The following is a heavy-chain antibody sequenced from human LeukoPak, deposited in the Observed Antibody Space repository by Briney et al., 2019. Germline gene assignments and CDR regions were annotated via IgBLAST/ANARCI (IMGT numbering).Heavy chain of an antibody. J-gene: IGHJ4*03. Sequence: SGGSLRLSCAASGFNFSDFYMSWIRQAPGKGLEWLSSISLSGSTITCAASVKGRVTVSRDNAKNSVVLHILSLRADDTAVYYCAREASCSSTTCYFDYWGQGTLVTVSS. V-gene: IGHV3-11*01. CDR2: ISLSGSTI. CDR1: GFNFSDFY. CDR3: AREASCSSTTCYFDY. D-gene: IGHD2-2*01.